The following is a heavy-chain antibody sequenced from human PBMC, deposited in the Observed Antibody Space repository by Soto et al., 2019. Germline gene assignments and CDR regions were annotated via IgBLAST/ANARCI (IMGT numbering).Heavy chain of an antibody. V-gene: IGHV4-34*01. CDR1: GGSFSGFY. CDR3: ATGALSVYCSSNPCPGASFEI. J-gene: IGHJ3*02. D-gene: IGHD2-2*01. CDR2: ISHRGRT. Sequence: SETLSLTCAVYGGSFSGFYWSWIRQPPGKGLEWIGEISHRGRTKYSPSAKYRVTKSADAAKGQFSLNLGSGTVADAAVYYCATGALSVYCSSNPCPGASFEIWGQGTIVTGSS.